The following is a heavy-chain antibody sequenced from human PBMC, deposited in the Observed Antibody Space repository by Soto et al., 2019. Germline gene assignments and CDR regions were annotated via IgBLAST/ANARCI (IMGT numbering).Heavy chain of an antibody. V-gene: IGHV4-59*01. CDR3: ARGKWLRPHYYYGMDV. J-gene: IGHJ6*02. CDR1: GGSISSYY. CDR2: IYYSGST. Sequence: SETLSLTCTVSGGSISSYYWSWIRQPPGKGLEWIGYIYYSGSTNYNPSLKSRVTISVDTSKNQFSLKLSSVTAADTAVYYCARGKWLRPHYYYGMDVWGQGTTVTVSS. D-gene: IGHD5-12*01.